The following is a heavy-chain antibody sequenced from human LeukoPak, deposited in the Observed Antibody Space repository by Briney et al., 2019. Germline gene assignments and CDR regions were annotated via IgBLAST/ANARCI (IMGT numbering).Heavy chain of an antibody. CDR1: GATDG. D-gene: IGHD3-10*01. Sequence: PGGSLRLSCAASGATDGMSWVRQAPGKGLAWVSAISGSGDETYYADSVKGRFTISRDNSKNTLYLQMSSLRAEDSAIYYCASHYGSGSNNWLGPWGQGTLVTVSS. J-gene: IGHJ5*02. CDR3: ASHYGSGSNNWLGP. CDR2: ISGSGDET. V-gene: IGHV3-23*01.